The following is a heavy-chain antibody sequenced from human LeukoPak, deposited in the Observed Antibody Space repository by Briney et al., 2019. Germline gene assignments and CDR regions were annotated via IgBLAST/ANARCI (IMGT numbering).Heavy chain of an antibody. Sequence: PGGSLRLSCAASGFTFSSYGMHWVRQAPGKGLEWVAFIRYDGSNKYYADSVKGRFTISRDNSKNTLYLQMNSLRAEDTAVYYCARLGYCTNGVCYGFDYWGQGTLVTVSS. CDR3: ARLGYCTNGVCYGFDY. CDR2: IRYDGSNK. D-gene: IGHD2-8*01. CDR1: GFTFSSYG. V-gene: IGHV3-30*02. J-gene: IGHJ4*02.